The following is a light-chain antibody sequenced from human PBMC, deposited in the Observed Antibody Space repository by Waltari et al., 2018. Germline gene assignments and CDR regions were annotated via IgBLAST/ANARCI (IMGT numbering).Light chain of an antibody. CDR1: SSAVGGYNL. CDR3: CSYAGSSTWV. CDR2: EVS. Sequence: QSALTQPASVSGSPGQSITISCTGTSSAVGGYNLVSWSQQHPGKAPKPMIYEVSKRPSGVSNRFSGSKSGNTASLTISGLQAEDEADYYCCSYAGSSTWVFGGGTKLTVL. V-gene: IGLV2-23*02. J-gene: IGLJ3*02.